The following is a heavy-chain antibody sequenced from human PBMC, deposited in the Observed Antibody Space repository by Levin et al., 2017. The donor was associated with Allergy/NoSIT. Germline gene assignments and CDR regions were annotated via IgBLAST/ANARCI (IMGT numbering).Heavy chain of an antibody. CDR3: ARDEMNYDFWSGYWGNRENAFDI. CDR2: ISSSGSTI. J-gene: IGHJ3*02. V-gene: IGHV3-48*03. Sequence: SGGSLRLSCAASGFTFSSYEMNWVRQAPGKGLEWVSYISSSGSTIYYADSVKGRFTISRDNAKNSLYLQMNSLRAEDTAVYYCARDEMNYDFWSGYWGNRENAFDIWGQGTMVTVSS. D-gene: IGHD3-3*01. CDR1: GFTFSSYE.